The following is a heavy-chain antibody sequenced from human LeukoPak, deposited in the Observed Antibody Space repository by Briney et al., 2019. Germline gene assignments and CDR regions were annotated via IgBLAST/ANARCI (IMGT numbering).Heavy chain of an antibody. Sequence: GASVKVSCRPFGYTFTGYYIHWVRQAPGLGLEWTGWINPNTGATMYGQKFQGRVTLTRDTSIDTAYMELTNLRSDDTALYYCARDRVGSGWPRPYYFEFWGQGSLVTVSS. J-gene: IGHJ4*02. V-gene: IGHV1-2*02. D-gene: IGHD6-19*01. CDR1: GYTFTGYY. CDR3: ARDRVGSGWPRPYYFEF. CDR2: INPNTGAT.